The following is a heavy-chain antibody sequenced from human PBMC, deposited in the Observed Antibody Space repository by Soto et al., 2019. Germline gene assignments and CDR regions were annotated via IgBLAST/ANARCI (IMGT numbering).Heavy chain of an antibody. CDR3: TKSRRSVLMVYGFGGMDV. Sequence: VGSLRLSCAASGFSVSDYAMSWVRQAPGKGLEWVSSISGSGDGTYYGDSVKGRFTLSRDTSQKTLYLQMNNLRGEDTAVYFCTKSRRSVLMVYGFGGMDVWGRGTTVTVSS. J-gene: IGHJ6*02. CDR2: ISGSGDGT. CDR1: GFSVSDYA. D-gene: IGHD2-8*01. V-gene: IGHV3-23*01.